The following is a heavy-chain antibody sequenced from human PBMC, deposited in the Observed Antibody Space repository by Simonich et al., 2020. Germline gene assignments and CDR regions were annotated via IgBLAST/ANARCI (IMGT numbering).Heavy chain of an antibody. J-gene: IGHJ1*01. CDR3: ARGLRVAAAGTAFQH. CDR2: INHSGTT. D-gene: IGHD6-13*01. Sequence: QVQLQQWGAGLLKPSETLSLTCAVYGGSFSGYYWSWIRQPPGKGLEWIGEINHSGTTNYKPPLKSRVTISVDTSKNQFSRKLSSVTAADTAVYYCARGLRVAAAGTAFQHWGQGTLVTVSS. CDR1: GGSFSGYY. V-gene: IGHV4-34*01.